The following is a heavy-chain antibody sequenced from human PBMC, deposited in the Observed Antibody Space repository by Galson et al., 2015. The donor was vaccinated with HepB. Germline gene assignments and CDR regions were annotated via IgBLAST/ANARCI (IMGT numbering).Heavy chain of an antibody. Sequence: QSGAEVKKPGESLKISCKASGYIFTNYWIVWVRQMPGEGLEWMGIIYPGDSDTRYTPSFEGHVTISADESINTAYLQWRGLKAADTAMYYCARIYGRGDVDHWGQGTLVTVSS. V-gene: IGHV5-51*03. CDR1: GYIFTNYW. J-gene: IGHJ4*02. CDR2: IYPGDSDT. CDR3: ARIYGRGDVDH. D-gene: IGHD1-26*01.